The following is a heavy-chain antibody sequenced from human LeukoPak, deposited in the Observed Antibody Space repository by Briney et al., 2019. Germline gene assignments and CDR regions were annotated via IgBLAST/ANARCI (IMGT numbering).Heavy chain of an antibody. D-gene: IGHD3-10*01. CDR2: ISGSGGST. CDR1: GFTFSTYD. V-gene: IGHV3-23*01. CDR3: VKDRSNYGSGNFDY. J-gene: IGHJ4*02. Sequence: PGGSLRLSCAASGFTFSTYDMTWVRQAPGKGLERVSSISGSGGSTYYADSVKGRFTISRDNSKNTLYLQMNSLRAEDTAVYYCVKDRSNYGSGNFDYWGQGTLVTVSS.